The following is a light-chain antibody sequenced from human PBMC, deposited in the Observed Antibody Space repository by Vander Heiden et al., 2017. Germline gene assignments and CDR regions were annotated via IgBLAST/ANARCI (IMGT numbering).Light chain of an antibody. J-gene: IGLJ2*01. Sequence: QSVLTPPPSVSGAPGQRVTISCTGSSSNIGAGYDVHWYQQLPGTAPKLLIYGKNNRPSGVPDRFSGSKSGTSASLAITGLQAEDEADYYCQSYDSRLSGPIFGGGTKLTVL. V-gene: IGLV1-40*01. CDR3: QSYDSRLSGPI. CDR1: SSNIGAGYD. CDR2: GKN.